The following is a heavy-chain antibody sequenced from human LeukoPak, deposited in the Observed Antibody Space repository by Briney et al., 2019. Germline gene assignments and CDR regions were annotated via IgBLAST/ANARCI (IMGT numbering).Heavy chain of an antibody. J-gene: IGHJ4*02. CDR1: GFTFSRFW. CDR2: VKQDGSEK. D-gene: IGHD6-13*01. V-gene: IGHV3-7*04. Sequence: GGSLRLSCAASGFTFSRFWMSWVRQAPGKGLEWVANVKQDGSEKYYVDSVKGRFTISRDNAKNSLYLKMNSLRAEDTAVYYCARYGGIAAAGTFDYWGQGTLVTVSS. CDR3: ARYGGIAAAGTFDY.